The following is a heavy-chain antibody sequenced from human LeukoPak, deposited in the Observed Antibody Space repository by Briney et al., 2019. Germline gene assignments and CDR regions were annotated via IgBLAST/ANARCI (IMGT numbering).Heavy chain of an antibody. CDR3: AREVVPAALPDGAFDI. CDR2: IYYSGST. CDR1: GGSISSGGYY. J-gene: IGHJ3*02. D-gene: IGHD2-2*02. V-gene: IGHV4-31*03. Sequence: PSETLSLTCTVSGGSISSGGYYWSWIRQHPGKGLEWIGYIYYSGSTYYNPSLKSRVTISVEMSKNQFSLKLSSVTDADTAVYYCAREVVPAALPDGAFDIWGQGTMVTVSS.